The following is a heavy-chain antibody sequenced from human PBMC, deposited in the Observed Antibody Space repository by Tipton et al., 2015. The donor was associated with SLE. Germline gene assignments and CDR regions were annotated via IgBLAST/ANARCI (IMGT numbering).Heavy chain of an antibody. CDR2: IYYSGST. CDR3: ARGDWVTTSYWFDF. Sequence: TLSLTCTVSGGSISSSSYYWGWIRQPPGKGLEWIGSIYYSGSTYYNPSLKSRVTISVDTSKNQFSLKLSSVTAADAAVYYCARGDWVTTSYWFDFWGHGTLVTVSS. J-gene: IGHJ5*01. V-gene: IGHV4-39*07. D-gene: IGHD3/OR15-3a*01. CDR1: GGSISSSSYY.